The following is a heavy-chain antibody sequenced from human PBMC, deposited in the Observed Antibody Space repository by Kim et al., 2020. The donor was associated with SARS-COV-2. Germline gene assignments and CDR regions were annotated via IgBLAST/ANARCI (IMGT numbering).Heavy chain of an antibody. D-gene: IGHD2-2*01. CDR2: IYYSGST. V-gene: IGHV4-31*03. J-gene: IGHJ2*01. CDR1: GGSISSGGYY. CDR3: ARDHDDVAGGTVPAATHYWYFDL. Sequence: SETLSLTCTVSGGSISSGGYYWSWIRQHPGKGLEWIGYIYYSGSTYYNPSLKSRVTISVDTSKNQFSLKLSSVTAADTAVYYCARDHDDVAGGTVPAATHYWYFDLWGRGTLVTVSS.